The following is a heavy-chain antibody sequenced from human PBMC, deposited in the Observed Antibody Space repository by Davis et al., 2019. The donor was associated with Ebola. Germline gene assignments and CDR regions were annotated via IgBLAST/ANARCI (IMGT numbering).Heavy chain of an antibody. CDR3: VKGGNSWSRFDY. Sequence: GESLKTSFAASCFIFSTHTMHWVRQAPGKGLEWVAVIGSDVINTVYADSVKGRFTISRDNSENTLYLQMNSLRTDDAALYYWVKGGNSWSRFDYWGQGTTVTVSS. CDR2: IGSDVINT. CDR1: CFIFSTHT. D-gene: IGHD6-13*01. J-gene: IGHJ4*02. V-gene: IGHV3-30-3*01.